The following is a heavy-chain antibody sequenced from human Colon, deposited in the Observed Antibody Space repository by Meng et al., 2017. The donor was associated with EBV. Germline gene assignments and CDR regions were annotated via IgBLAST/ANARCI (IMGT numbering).Heavy chain of an antibody. CDR1: RFTLSKYA. Sequence: LGLGGGWVQPGGPLSLSFAACRFTLSKYAMSWVRQAPGKGLEWISFISGTGGSTYYADSVKGRFTISRDNSKNTLYLQMNSLRAEDTALYYCVRDGYNDIPFDYWGPGTLVTVSS. D-gene: IGHD5-24*01. CDR2: ISGTGGST. CDR3: VRDGYNDIPFDY. V-gene: IGHV3-23*01. J-gene: IGHJ4*02.